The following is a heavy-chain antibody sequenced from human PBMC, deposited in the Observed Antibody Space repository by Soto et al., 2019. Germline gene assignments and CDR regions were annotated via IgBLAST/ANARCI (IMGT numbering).Heavy chain of an antibody. CDR1: GGSISNGDYY. V-gene: IGHV4-30-4*01. Sequence: QVQIQESGPGLVKPSQTLSLTCTVSGGSISNGDYYWSWIRQSHGRGLEWTGYISYSGSTYYNPSLKSRITVAVDTSKNQFSPKLSSVTAADTAVYYFARVAGGHCSTNGFDPWGRGTLVTVSS. CDR2: ISYSGST. D-gene: IGHD2-21*01. CDR3: ARVAGGHCSTNGFDP. J-gene: IGHJ5*02.